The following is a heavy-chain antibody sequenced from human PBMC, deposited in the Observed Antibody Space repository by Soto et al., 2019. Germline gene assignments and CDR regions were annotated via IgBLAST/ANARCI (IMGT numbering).Heavy chain of an antibody. D-gene: IGHD3-22*01. CDR1: GGSFSGYY. Sequence: QVQLQQWGAGLLKPSETLSLTCAVYGGSFSGYYWSWIRQPPGKGLEWIGEINHSGSTNYNPSLKSRVTISVDTAKNQFSLKLSSVTAADTAVYYCARGRNYYDSSGFRSGMDVWGQGTTVTVSS. J-gene: IGHJ6*02. CDR3: ARGRNYYDSSGFRSGMDV. V-gene: IGHV4-34*01. CDR2: INHSGST.